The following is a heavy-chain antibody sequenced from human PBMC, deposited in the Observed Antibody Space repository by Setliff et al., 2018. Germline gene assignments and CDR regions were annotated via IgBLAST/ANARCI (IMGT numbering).Heavy chain of an antibody. CDR3: ARTTGSTHNWLDP. CDR1: GGSISSYY. V-gene: IGHV4-59*01. CDR2: IYYSGST. D-gene: IGHD1-1*01. Sequence: PSETLSLTCPVSGGSISSYYWSWIRQPPGKGLEWIGYIYYSGSTNYNPSLKSRVTISVDTSKNQFSLKLSSVTAADTAVYYCARTTGSTHNWLDPWGPGTLVTVSS. J-gene: IGHJ5*02.